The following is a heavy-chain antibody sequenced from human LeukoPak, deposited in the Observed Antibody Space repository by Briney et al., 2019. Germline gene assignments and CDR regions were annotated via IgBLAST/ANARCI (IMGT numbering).Heavy chain of an antibody. CDR2: IYHSGST. Sequence: SETLSLTCAVSGGSISSGGYSWSWIRQPPGKGLEWIGYIYHSGSTYYNPSLKSRVTISVDRSKNQFSLKLSSVTAADTAVYYCARVVSWYYYFDYRGQGTLVTVSS. CDR3: ARVVSWYYYFDY. CDR1: GGSISSGGYS. V-gene: IGHV4-30-2*01. J-gene: IGHJ4*02. D-gene: IGHD6-13*01.